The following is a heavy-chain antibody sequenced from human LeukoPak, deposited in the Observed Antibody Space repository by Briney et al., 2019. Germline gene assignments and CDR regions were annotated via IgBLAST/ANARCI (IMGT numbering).Heavy chain of an antibody. J-gene: IGHJ4*02. CDR1: VFTFRNYG. Sequence: LPSGSLKRSCAASVFTFRNYGMHWVRQAPGKRLKRVAIIRFDESSKSYRDSVRGRFTISRYNSENTLYLQMHIVSDEDTDVYYCAKARGSYYHTSGFGDWGQGALVTVSS. D-gene: IGHD3-22*01. CDR3: AKARGSYYHTSGFGD. V-gene: IGHV3-30*02. CDR2: IRFDESSK.